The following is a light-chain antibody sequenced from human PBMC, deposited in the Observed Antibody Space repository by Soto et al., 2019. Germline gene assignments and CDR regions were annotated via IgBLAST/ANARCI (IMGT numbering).Light chain of an antibody. Sequence: DIQMTQSPSSVSASVGDRVTITCRASQDISSWLAWYQQKPGKAPKLLIYGASSLQSGVPSRFSGSGSGTDFTLTISGLQPEDFAPYYCRQANSFPSTFGQGTKLEIK. J-gene: IGKJ2*01. CDR3: RQANSFPST. V-gene: IGKV1-12*02. CDR1: QDISSW. CDR2: GAS.